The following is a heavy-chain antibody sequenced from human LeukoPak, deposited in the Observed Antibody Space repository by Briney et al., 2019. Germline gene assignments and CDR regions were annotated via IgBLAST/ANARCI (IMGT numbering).Heavy chain of an antibody. D-gene: IGHD2-21*01. Sequence: SETLSLTCTVSGGSISSYYWSWIRQPAGKGLEWIGRIYTSGRINYNPSLKSRVTISIDTSKNHFSLKLTSVTAADTAVYYCARHLGVIGAFDIWGQGTMVTASS. CDR2: IYTSGRI. CDR1: GGSISSYY. J-gene: IGHJ3*02. V-gene: IGHV4-4*07. CDR3: ARHLGVIGAFDI.